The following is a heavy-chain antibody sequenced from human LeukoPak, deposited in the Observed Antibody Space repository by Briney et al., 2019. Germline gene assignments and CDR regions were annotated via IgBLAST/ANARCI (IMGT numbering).Heavy chain of an antibody. CDR3: ARWDTAMAVDY. V-gene: IGHV4-59*01. CDR1: GGSFSGYY. D-gene: IGHD5-18*01. Sequence: TSETLSLTCAVYGGSFSGYYWSWIRQPPGKGLEWIGYIYYSGSTNYNPSLKSRVTISVDTSKNQLSLKLSSVTAADTAVYYCARWDTAMAVDYWGQGTLVTVSS. J-gene: IGHJ4*02. CDR2: IYYSGST.